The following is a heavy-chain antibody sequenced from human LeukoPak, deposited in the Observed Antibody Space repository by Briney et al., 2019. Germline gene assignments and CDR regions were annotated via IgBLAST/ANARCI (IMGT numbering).Heavy chain of an antibody. CDR3: ARTSGSYLNGAFDI. D-gene: IGHD1-26*01. Sequence: PSETLSLTCTVSGGSISSYYWSWIRQPPGKGLEWIGYIYYSGSTYYNPSLKSRVTISVDTSKNQFSLKLSSVTAADTAVYYCARTSGSYLNGAFDIWGQGTMVTVSS. J-gene: IGHJ3*02. V-gene: IGHV4-59*06. CDR2: IYYSGST. CDR1: GGSISSYY.